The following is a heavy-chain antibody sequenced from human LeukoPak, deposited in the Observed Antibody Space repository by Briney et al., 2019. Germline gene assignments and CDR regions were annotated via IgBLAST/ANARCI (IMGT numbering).Heavy chain of an antibody. CDR1: GFTFSSYA. J-gene: IGHJ3*02. CDR3: SRDTADDAFDI. V-gene: IGHV3-74*01. Sequence: GGSLRLSCTASGFTFSSYAMSWVRQAPGKGLVWVSRINSDGSTTSYADSVKGRFTISRDNAKNTLYLQMNSLRAEDTAVYYCSRDTADDAFDIWGQGTMVTVSS. CDR2: INSDGSTT.